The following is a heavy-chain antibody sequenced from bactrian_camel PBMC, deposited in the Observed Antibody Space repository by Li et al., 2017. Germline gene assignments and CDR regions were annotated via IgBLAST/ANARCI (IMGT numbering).Heavy chain of an antibody. J-gene: IGHJ4*01. CDR1: GYTVTAYC. CDR2: TIVGTKIT. CDR3: AADTLLAGWSLPKDVEHFAN. V-gene: IGHV3S1*01. D-gene: IGHD5*01. Sequence: HVQLVESGGGSVQAGGSLTLSCLASGYTVTAYCMGWVRQAPGKEREGVATIVGTKITSYADSVKGRFTISQDDAHTLSLQMNNLKPEDTAMYYCAADTLLAGWSLPKDVEHFANWGHGTQVTVS.